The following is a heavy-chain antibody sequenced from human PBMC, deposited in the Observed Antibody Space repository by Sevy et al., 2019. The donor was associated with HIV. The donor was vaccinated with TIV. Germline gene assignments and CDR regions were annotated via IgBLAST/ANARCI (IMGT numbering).Heavy chain of an antibody. CDR2: INPSGGST. J-gene: IGHJ6*02. Sequence: ASVKVSCKASGYTFTSYYMHWVRQAPGQGLEWMGIINPSGGSTSYAQKFQGRVTMTRDTSTSTVYMELGSLRSEDTAVYYCARGLTVTTPYYYYGMDVWGQGTTVTVSS. V-gene: IGHV1-46*03. CDR3: ARGLTVTTPYYYYGMDV. CDR1: GYTFTSYY. D-gene: IGHD4-17*01.